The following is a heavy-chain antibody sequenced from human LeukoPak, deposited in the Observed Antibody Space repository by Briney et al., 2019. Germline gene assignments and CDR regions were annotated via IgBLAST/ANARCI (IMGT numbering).Heavy chain of an antibody. CDR1: GFTFSSYA. CDR3: AKDEWELRGEFDY. D-gene: IGHD1-26*01. CDR2: ISYDGSNK. V-gene: IGHV3-30*04. Sequence: PGGSLRLSCAASGFTFSSYAMHWVRQAPGKGLEWVAVISYDGSNKYYADSVKGRFTISRDNSKNTLYLQMNSLRAEDTAVYYCAKDEWELRGEFDYWGQGTLVTVSS. J-gene: IGHJ4*02.